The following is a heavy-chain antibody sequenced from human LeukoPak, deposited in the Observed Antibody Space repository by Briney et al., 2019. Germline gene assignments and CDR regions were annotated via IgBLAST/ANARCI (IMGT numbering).Heavy chain of an antibody. D-gene: IGHD4-17*01. CDR1: GGSINNGDYI. CDR3: ARGLPTDKIDY. V-gene: IGHV4-30-4*01. Sequence: SETLSLTCTVSGGSINNGDYIWTWIRQPPGKGLEWIGRFHHGGSTSYNPSLQSRVTISADTSKNQFSLNLRSVTDADTAVYYCARGLPTDKIDYWGQGTLVTVSS. CDR2: FHHGGST. J-gene: IGHJ4*02.